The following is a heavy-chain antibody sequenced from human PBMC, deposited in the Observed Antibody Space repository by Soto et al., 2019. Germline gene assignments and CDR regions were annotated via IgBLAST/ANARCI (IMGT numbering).Heavy chain of an antibody. CDR3: VSDNRIAVAGNLDAFDI. Sequence: QVQLVQSGAEVKKPGASVKVSCKASGYTFTSYGISWVRQAPGQGLEWMGWISAYNGNTNYAQKLQGRVTMTTDTSTSTAYMELRSLRSDDTAVYYCVSDNRIAVAGNLDAFDIWGQGTMVTVSS. CDR1: GYTFTSYG. D-gene: IGHD6-19*01. CDR2: ISAYNGNT. J-gene: IGHJ3*02. V-gene: IGHV1-18*01.